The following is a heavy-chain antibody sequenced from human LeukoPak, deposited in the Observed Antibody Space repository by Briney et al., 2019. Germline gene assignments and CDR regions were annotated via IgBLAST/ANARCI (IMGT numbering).Heavy chain of an antibody. D-gene: IGHD5-24*01. CDR2: INEDGSVT. Sequence: GGSLRLSCVVAGISFSGSWMTWVRQAPGRGLESVANINEDGSVTYFVDSVKGRFAISRDNANNSVFLQLKSLRAEDTAVYYCATGRLQPAHWGQGTLVTVSS. CDR3: ATGRLQPAH. J-gene: IGHJ4*02. V-gene: IGHV3-7*01. CDR1: GISFSGSW.